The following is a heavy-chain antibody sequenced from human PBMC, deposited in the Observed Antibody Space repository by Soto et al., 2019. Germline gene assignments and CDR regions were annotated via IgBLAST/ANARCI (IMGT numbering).Heavy chain of an antibody. J-gene: IGHJ2*01. Sequence: QVQLVQSGGEVKKPGSSVKLSCKASGGTFSSYAISWVRQAPGQGLEWMGGIIPICGTANYAQKCRRRATITADETTSTVYMELSSVRPEDTAVYYCAYGGNPPKPHWDLDHRGRGTLGTVSS. CDR3: AYGGNPPKPHWDLDH. CDR2: IIPICGTA. D-gene: IGHD2-15*01. CDR1: GGTFSSYA. V-gene: IGHV1-69*01.